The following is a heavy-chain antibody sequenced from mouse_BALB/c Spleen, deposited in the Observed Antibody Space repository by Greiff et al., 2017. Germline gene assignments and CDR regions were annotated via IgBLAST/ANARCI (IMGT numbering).Heavy chain of an antibody. J-gene: IGHJ1*01. CDR1: GFTFSSYA. V-gene: IGHV5-6-5*01. D-gene: IGHD1-1*01. CDR2: ISSGGST. Sequence: EVMLVESGGGLVKPGGSLKLSCAASGFTFSSYAMSWVRQTPEKRLEWVASISSGGSTYYPDSVKGRFTISRDNARNILYLQMSSLRSEDTAMYYCARRIYYGSSHWYFDVWGAGTTVTVSS. CDR3: ARRIYYGSSHWYFDV.